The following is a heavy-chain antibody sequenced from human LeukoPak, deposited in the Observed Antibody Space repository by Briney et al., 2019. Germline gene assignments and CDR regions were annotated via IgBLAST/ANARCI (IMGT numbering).Heavy chain of an antibody. CDR1: GGSFSGYY. V-gene: IGHV4-34*01. CDR2: INHSGST. CDR3: ARLNLWFGVSFDP. J-gene: IGHJ5*02. Sequence: SETLSLTCAVYGGSFSGYYWSWIRQPPGKGLEWIGEINHSGSTNYNPSLKSRVTISVDTSKNQFSLKLSSVTAADTAVYYCARLNLWFGVSFDPWGQGTLVTVSS. D-gene: IGHD3-10*01.